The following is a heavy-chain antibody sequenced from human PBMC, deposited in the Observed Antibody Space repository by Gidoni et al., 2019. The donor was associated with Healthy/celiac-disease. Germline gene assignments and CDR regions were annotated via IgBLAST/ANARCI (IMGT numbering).Heavy chain of an antibody. J-gene: IGHJ4*02. CDR3: ARGLPRGYSGYADY. CDR1: GGSFSGYY. V-gene: IGHV4-34*01. D-gene: IGHD5-12*01. Sequence: QVQLQQWGAGLLKPSATLSRTCAVYGGSFSGYYWSWIRQPPGKGLELIGEINHSGLTNYNPSLKSRVTISVDTSKDQFSLKLSSVLAADTAVYYCARGLPRGYSGYADYWVQGTLVTVSS. CDR2: INHSGLT.